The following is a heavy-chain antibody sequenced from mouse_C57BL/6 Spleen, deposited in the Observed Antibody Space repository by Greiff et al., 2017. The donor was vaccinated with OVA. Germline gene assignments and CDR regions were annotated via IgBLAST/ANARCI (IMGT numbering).Heavy chain of an antibody. J-gene: IGHJ4*01. CDR3: ARYNYRYAMDY. D-gene: IGHD1-1*01. CDR1: GFTFTDYY. V-gene: IGHV7-3*01. Sequence: EVNVVESGGGLVQPGGSLSLSCAASGFTFTDYYMSWVRQPPGKALEWLGFIRNKANGYTTESSASVKGRFTISRDNSQSILYLQMNALRAEDSATYYCARYNYRYAMDYWGQGTSVTVSS. CDR2: IRNKANGYTT.